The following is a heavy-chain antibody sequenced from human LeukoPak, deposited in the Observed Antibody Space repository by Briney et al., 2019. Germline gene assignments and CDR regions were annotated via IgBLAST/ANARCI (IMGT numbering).Heavy chain of an antibody. CDR1: GGSISSYY. J-gene: IGHJ3*02. D-gene: IGHD3-22*01. CDR2: IYTSGST. V-gene: IGHV4-4*07. CDR3: ARVYYDSSGYHAFDI. Sequence: SETLSLTCTVSGGSISSYYWSWIRQPAGKGLEWIGRIYTSGSTNYNPSLKSRVTISVDTSKNQFSLKLSSVTAADTAVYYCARVYYDSSGYHAFDIWGQGTMVTVSS.